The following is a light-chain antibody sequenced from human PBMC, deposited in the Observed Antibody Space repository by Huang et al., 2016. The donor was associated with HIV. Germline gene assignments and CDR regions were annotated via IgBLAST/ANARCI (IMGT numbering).Light chain of an antibody. CDR3: QQYDNLPLT. V-gene: IGKV1-33*01. CDR1: QDISNY. Sequence: DIQMTQSPSSLSASVGDRVTITCQASQDISNYVTWYQQKPGKAPKLLIYDASNLETGVPSRFSGSGSGTDFTFTISSLQPEDIATYYCQQYDNLPLTFGPGTKVDIK. CDR2: DAS. J-gene: IGKJ3*01.